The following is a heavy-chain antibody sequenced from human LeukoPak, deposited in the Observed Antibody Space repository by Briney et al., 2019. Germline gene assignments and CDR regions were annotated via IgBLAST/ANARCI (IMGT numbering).Heavy chain of an antibody. J-gene: IGHJ3*02. CDR3: ARDGRDGYNKGAFDI. D-gene: IGHD5-24*01. CDR1: GGSISSYY. Sequence: ETLSLTCTVSGGSISSYYWSWVRQAPGKGLEWVSVIYSGGSTYYADSVKGRFTISRDNSKNTLYLQMNSLRAEDTAVYYCARDGRDGYNKGAFDIWGQGTMVTVSS. V-gene: IGHV3-53*01. CDR2: IYSGGST.